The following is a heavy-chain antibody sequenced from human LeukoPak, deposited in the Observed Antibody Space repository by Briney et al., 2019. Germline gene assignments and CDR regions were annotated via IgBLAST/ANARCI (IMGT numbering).Heavy chain of an antibody. Sequence: ASVKVSCKASGYTFTSYYIHWVRQAPGQGLEWMGWISPNSGGTNYAQNFQDRVTMTRDTAISTAYMGLSRLRSDDTAVYYCARDYGGILVAETFDYWGQGTLVTVSS. V-gene: IGHV1-2*02. J-gene: IGHJ4*02. CDR1: GYTFTSYY. D-gene: IGHD5-12*01. CDR2: ISPNSGGT. CDR3: ARDYGGILVAETFDY.